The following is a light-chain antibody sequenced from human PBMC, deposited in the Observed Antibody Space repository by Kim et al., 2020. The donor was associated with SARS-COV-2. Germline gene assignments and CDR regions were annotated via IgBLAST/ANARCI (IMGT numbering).Light chain of an antibody. J-gene: IGLJ2*01. CDR1: SGHSRYA. CDR3: QTWGTGIRV. Sequence: QPVLTQSPSASASLGASVKLTCTLSSGHSRYAIAWHQQQPEKGPRYLMNLNSDGSHSKGDGIPDRFSGSSSGAERYLTISSLQSEDEADYYCQTWGTGIRVFGGGTQLTVL. CDR2: LNSDGSH. V-gene: IGLV4-69*01.